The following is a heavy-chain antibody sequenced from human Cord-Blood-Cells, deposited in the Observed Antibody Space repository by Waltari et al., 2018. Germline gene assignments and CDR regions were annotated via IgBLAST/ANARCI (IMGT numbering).Heavy chain of an antibody. D-gene: IGHD5-18*01. CDR2: IYSGGST. CDR3: ARLRDTAMVDY. Sequence: EVQLVESGGGLILPGGSLRLSCAASGFTVSSNSMSWVRQAPGKGLEWVSVIYSGGSTYYADSVKGRFTISRDNSKNTLYLQMNSLRAEDTAVYYCARLRDTAMVDYWGQGTLVTVSS. CDR1: GFTVSSNS. J-gene: IGHJ4*02. V-gene: IGHV3-53*01.